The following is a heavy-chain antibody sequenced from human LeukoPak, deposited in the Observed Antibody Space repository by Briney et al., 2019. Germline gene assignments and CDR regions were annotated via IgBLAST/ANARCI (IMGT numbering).Heavy chain of an antibody. J-gene: IGHJ4*02. Sequence: GGSLRLSCAASGFTFNNYGINWVRQAPGKGLEWVSSISSGSSYKYYADSAKGRFTISRDNAKNSVYLQMNSLRAEDTAVYYCARGNQGPNYYDSSGYYYWGQGTLVTVSS. CDR1: GFTFNNYG. CDR2: ISSGSSYK. CDR3: ARGNQGPNYYDSSGYYY. V-gene: IGHV3-21*01. D-gene: IGHD3-22*01.